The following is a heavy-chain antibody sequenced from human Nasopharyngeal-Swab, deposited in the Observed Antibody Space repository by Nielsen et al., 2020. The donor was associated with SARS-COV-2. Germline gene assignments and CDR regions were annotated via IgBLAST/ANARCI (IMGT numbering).Heavy chain of an antibody. V-gene: IGHV3-74*01. D-gene: IGHD3-10*01. CDR1: GFTFSSYW. Sequence: GESLKISCAASGFTFSSYWMHWVRQAPGKGLVWVSRINSDGSSTSYADSVKGRFTISRDNAKNTLYLQMNSLRAEDTAVYYCARDSLDFYGSGSYPDYWGQGTLVTVSS. CDR3: ARDSLDFYGSGSYPDY. CDR2: INSDGSST. J-gene: IGHJ4*02.